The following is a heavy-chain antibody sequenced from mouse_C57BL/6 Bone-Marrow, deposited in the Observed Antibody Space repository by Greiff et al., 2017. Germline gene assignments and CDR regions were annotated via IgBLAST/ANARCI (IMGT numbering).Heavy chain of an antibody. Sequence: VQLQQSGPELVKPGASVKLSCKASGYTFTSYDINWVKQRPGQGLEWIGWIYPRVGSTKYNEKFKGKATLTVDTSSSTAYMELHSLTSEDSAVESWAKDCGSSYWYFDVWGTGTTVTVSS. J-gene: IGHJ1*03. CDR2: IYPRVGST. D-gene: IGHD1-1*01. CDR1: GYTFTSYD. CDR3: AKDCGSSYWYFDV. V-gene: IGHV1-85*01.